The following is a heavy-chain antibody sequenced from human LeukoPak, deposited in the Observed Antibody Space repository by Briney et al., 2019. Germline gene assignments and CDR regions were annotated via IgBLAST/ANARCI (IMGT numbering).Heavy chain of an antibody. J-gene: IGHJ6*03. CDR2: IYHSGST. CDR3: ARREHSSPRYYSYYMDV. V-gene: IGHV4-38-2*02. Sequence: SGTLSLTCTVSGYSISSGYYWGWIRQPPGKGLEWIGSIYHSGSTYYNPSLKSRVTISVDTSKNQFSLKLSSVTAPDTAVYYCARREHSSPRYYSYYMDVWGKGTTVTVSS. D-gene: IGHD6-6*01. CDR1: GYSISSGYY.